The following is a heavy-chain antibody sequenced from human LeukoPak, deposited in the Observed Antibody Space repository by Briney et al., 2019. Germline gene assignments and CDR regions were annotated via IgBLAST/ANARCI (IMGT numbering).Heavy chain of an antibody. Sequence: SETLSLTCTVSGGPISSSSYYWGWIRQPPGKGLEWIGSIYYSRSTYYNPSLKSRVTISVDTSKNQFSLKLSSVTAADTAVYYCAGYGSGSYHDYWGQGTLVTVSS. CDR3: AGYGSGSYHDY. D-gene: IGHD3-10*01. V-gene: IGHV4-39*01. CDR1: GGPISSSSYY. CDR2: IYYSRST. J-gene: IGHJ4*02.